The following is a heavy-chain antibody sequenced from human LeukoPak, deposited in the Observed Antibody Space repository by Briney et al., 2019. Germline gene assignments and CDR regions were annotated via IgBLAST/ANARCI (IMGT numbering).Heavy chain of an antibody. Sequence: ASVKVSCKTSGYKFTDDYMHWVRQAPGQGLEFMGWINPDSGFTNYAQKFKGRVTMTRDTSISTAYLEVRSLTSDDTAVYYCAPTAEAYTSWWKVWGQGTLVTVSS. D-gene: IGHD3-16*01. CDR1: GYKFTDDY. CDR2: INPDSGFT. V-gene: IGHV1-2*02. J-gene: IGHJ4*02. CDR3: APTAEAYTSWWKV.